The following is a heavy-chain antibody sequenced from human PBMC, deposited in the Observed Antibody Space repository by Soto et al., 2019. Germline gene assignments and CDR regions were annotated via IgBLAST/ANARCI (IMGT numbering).Heavy chain of an antibody. CDR1: GFTFSSYA. Sequence: EVQLLESGGGLVQPGGSLRLSCAAYGFTFSSYAMSWVRQAPGKGLEWVSAISGSGGSTYYADSVKGRFTISRDNSKNTLYLQMNSLRAEDTAVYYCNRADYYYYYGMDVWGQGTTVTVSS. CDR3: NRADYYYYYGMDV. CDR2: ISGSGGST. J-gene: IGHJ6*02. V-gene: IGHV3-23*01.